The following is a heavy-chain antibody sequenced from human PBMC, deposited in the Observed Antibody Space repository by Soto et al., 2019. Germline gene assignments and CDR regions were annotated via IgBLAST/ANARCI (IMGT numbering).Heavy chain of an antibody. CDR1: RGTFSSYA. Sequence: QVQLVQSGAEVKKPGSSVKVSCKASRGTFSSYAISWVRQAPGQGLEWMGGIIPIFGTANYAQKFQGRVTITADESTSTAYMELSSLRSEDTAVYYCARGSGPRDYYYYGMDVWGQGTTVTVSS. CDR2: IIPIFGTA. V-gene: IGHV1-69*01. CDR3: ARGSGPRDYYYYGMDV. J-gene: IGHJ6*02. D-gene: IGHD6-25*01.